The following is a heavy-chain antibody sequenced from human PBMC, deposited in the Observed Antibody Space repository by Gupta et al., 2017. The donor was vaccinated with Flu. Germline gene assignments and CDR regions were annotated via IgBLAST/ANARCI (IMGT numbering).Heavy chain of an antibody. V-gene: IGHV3-74*01. J-gene: IGHJ4*02. Sequence: VRQAPGKGLVWVSRINTDGSSTTYADSVKGRFTISRDNAKNTLYLQMNSLRAEDTAVYYCARYAGSGTYFLDYWGQGALVTVSS. CDR2: INTDGSST. CDR3: ARYAGSGTYFLDY. D-gene: IGHD3-10*01.